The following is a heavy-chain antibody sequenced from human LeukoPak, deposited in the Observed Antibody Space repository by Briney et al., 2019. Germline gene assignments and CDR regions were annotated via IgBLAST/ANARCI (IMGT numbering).Heavy chain of an antibody. CDR3: ARDRFLCGGDCESPVSFAFDI. CDR1: GGSISSGDYY. D-gene: IGHD2-21*02. J-gene: IGHJ3*02. Sequence: PSQTLSLTCAGSGGSISSGDYYWSWIRQPPGKGLEWIGYIYYSGSTYYNPSLKSRVTISLDTSKNQFSLKLSSVTAADTAVYYCARDRFLCGGDCESPVSFAFDIWGQGTMVTVSS. CDR2: IYYSGST. V-gene: IGHV4-30-4*01.